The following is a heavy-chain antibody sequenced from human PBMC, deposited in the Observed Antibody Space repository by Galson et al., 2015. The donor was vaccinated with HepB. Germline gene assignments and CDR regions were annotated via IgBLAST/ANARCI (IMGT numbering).Heavy chain of an antibody. CDR2: IIPIFGTA. D-gene: IGHD3-10*01. CDR1: GGTFSSYA. J-gene: IGHJ4*02. V-gene: IGHV1-69*13. Sequence: VKVSCKASGGTFSSYAISWVRQAPGQGLEWMGGIIPIFGTANYAQKFQGRVTITADESTSTAYMELSSLRSEDTAVYYCARGGLTTMGDPFDYWGQGTLVTVSS. CDR3: ARGGLTTMGDPFDY.